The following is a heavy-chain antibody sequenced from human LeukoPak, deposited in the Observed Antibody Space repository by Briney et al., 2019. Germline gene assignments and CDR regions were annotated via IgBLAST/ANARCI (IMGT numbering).Heavy chain of an antibody. CDR1: GGTFSSYA. CDR2: IIPILGTA. Sequence: SVKVSCKASGGTFSSYAISWVRQAPGQGLEWMGGIIPILGTANYAQKFQGRVTITTDESTSTAYMELSSLRSEDTAVYYCASSGSLRFLEWSYHYMDVWGKGTTVTVSS. J-gene: IGHJ6*03. D-gene: IGHD3-3*01. V-gene: IGHV1-69*05. CDR3: ASSGSLRFLEWSYHYMDV.